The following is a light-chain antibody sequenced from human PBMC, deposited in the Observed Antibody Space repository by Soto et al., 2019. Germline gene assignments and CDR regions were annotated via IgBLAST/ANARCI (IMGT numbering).Light chain of an antibody. Sequence: DIQMTQSPSAMSASVGDRVTITCRASQGINNHLVWFQQRPGKVPKRLVFGTYNLQSGVPSRFSGSGSGTDFTLTISSLQPEDFATYYCQQSYSTPQTCGQGTKGDIK. J-gene: IGKJ1*01. V-gene: IGKV1-17*03. CDR3: QQSYSTPQT. CDR1: QGINNH. CDR2: GTY.